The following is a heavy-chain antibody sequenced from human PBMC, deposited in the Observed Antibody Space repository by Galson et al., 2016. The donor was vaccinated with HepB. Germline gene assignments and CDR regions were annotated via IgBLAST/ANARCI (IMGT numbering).Heavy chain of an antibody. J-gene: IGHJ3*02. CDR3: AKPYYYDSNGYYRGAFDI. CDR2: ISSSYNTI. Sequence: SLRLSCAASGFTFNDYYMSWIRQAPGKGLEWISFISSSYNTIKYAKSVKGRFTISRDNAKNSLYLQMNSLRAEDTAVYYCAKPYYYDSNGYYRGAFDIWGQGTMVTVSS. CDR1: GFTFNDYY. D-gene: IGHD3-22*01. V-gene: IGHV3-11*01.